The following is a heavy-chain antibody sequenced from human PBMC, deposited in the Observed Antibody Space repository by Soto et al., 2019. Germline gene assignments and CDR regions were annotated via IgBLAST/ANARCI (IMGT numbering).Heavy chain of an antibody. CDR1: GGSISSYY. CDR2: IYYSGST. CDR3: AREGNLGRWLQPLDF. D-gene: IGHD5-12*01. J-gene: IGHJ4*02. V-gene: IGHV4-59*01. Sequence: SETLSLTCTVSGGSISSYYWSWIRQPPGKGLEWIGYIYYSGSTKYNPSLKSRVSMSVDTSKNQFSLRLISVTAADTAKYFCAREGNLGRWLQPLDFWGQGTLVTVSS.